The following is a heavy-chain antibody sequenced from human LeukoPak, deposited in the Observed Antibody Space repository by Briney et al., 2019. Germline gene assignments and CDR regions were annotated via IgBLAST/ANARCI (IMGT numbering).Heavy chain of an antibody. J-gene: IGHJ4*02. V-gene: IGHV4-34*01. CDR2: INHSGST. CDR3: ARHHYPYSSSAPFDY. Sequence: PSETLSLTRAVYGGSFSGYYWSWIRQPPGKGLEWIGEINHSGSTNYNPSLKSRVTISVDTSKNQFSLRLSSVTAADTAVYYCARHHYPYSSSAPFDYWGQGTLVTVSS. D-gene: IGHD6-13*01. CDR1: GGSFSGYY.